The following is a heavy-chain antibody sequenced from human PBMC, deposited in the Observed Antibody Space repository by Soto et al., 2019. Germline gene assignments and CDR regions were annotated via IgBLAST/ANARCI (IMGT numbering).Heavy chain of an antibody. Sequence: EVQLVESGGGLVQPGGSLRLTCVASGFPFSIYSMNWVGQATGKGLEWSSYITSDTNTIKYADSVKGRFTISRDNAKNLVYLQMASLRDEDTAVYFCARSVEGHFDYWGQGTVVTVSS. CDR2: ITSDTNTI. CDR1: GFPFSIYS. CDR3: ARSVEGHFDY. D-gene: IGHD6-19*01. V-gene: IGHV3-48*02. J-gene: IGHJ4*02.